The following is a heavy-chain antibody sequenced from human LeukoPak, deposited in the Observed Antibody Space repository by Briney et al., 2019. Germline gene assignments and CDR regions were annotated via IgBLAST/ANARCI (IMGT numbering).Heavy chain of an antibody. D-gene: IGHD1-26*01. CDR1: GFTFSNYA. V-gene: IGHV3-23*01. CDR2: ISGSGGST. J-gene: IGHJ4*02. CDR3: AKDRGGNYLFYLDY. Sequence: GGSLRLSSAASGFTFSNYAMTWVRQAPGKGLEWVSGISGSGGSTYYADSVKGRFTISRDNSKNTLYLQMHSLRAEDTAVYYCAKDRGGNYLFYLDYWGQGTLVTVSS.